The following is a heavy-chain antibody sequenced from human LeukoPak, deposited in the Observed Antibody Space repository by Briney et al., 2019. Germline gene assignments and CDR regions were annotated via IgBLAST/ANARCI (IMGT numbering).Heavy chain of an antibody. CDR3: ARSHCSGGSSFSSWFDP. CDR2: IYTSGST. D-gene: IGHD2-15*01. CDR1: GGSISSYY. V-gene: IGHV4-4*07. J-gene: IGHJ5*02. Sequence: SETLSLTCTVSGGSISSYYWSWIRQPAGKGLEWIGRIYTSGSTNYNPSLKSRVTMSVDTSKNQFSLKLSSVTAADTAVYYCARSHCSGGSSFSSWFDPWGQGTLVTVSS.